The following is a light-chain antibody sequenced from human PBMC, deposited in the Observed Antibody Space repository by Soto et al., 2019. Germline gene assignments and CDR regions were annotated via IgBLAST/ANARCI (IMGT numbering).Light chain of an antibody. J-gene: IGKJ1*01. Sequence: DIQMTQSPSTLSASVGDRVTITCRASQSISNWLAWYQQKPGKAPKLLIYDASSLESGVPSRFSGSGSGTEFTLTISSLQPDDFATYYCQQYNSYSETFGQWTKVESK. CDR1: QSISNW. CDR3: QQYNSYSET. V-gene: IGKV1-5*01. CDR2: DAS.